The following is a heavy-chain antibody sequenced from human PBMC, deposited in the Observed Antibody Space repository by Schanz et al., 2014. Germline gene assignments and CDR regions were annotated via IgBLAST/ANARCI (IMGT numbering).Heavy chain of an antibody. CDR2: IGTAGDT. D-gene: IGHD4-17*01. CDR3: ARPRFDYGEVDY. V-gene: IGHV3-13*04. J-gene: IGHJ4*02. Sequence: EVQLVESGGGLVQPGGSLRLSCAASGFSLRNHDMHWVRQATGAGLEWVSAIGTAGDTFYLDSVKGRFTISRENAKNSLYLQMNSLRAGDTAVYYCARPRFDYGEVDYWGQGTLVTVSS. CDR1: GFSLRNHD.